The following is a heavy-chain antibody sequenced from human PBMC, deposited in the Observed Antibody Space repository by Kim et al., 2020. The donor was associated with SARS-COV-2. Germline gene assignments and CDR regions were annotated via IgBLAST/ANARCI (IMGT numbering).Heavy chain of an antibody. CDR2: INTNTGNP. J-gene: IGHJ2*01. V-gene: IGHV7-4-1*02. CDR3: AREVGGSSWYSNWYFDL. CDR1: GYTFTSYA. Sequence: ASVKVSCKASGYTFTSYAMNWVRQAPGQGLEWMGWINTNTGNPTYAQGFTGRFVFSLDTSVNTAYLQISSLKAEDTAVYYCAREVGGSSWYSNWYFDLWGRGTLVTVSS. D-gene: IGHD6-13*01.